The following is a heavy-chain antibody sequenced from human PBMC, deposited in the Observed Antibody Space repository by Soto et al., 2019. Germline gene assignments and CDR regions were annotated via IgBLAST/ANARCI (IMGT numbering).Heavy chain of an antibody. J-gene: IGHJ4*02. V-gene: IGHV4-30-4*01. CDR1: GGSIRRGDSY. D-gene: IGHD2-2*01. Sequence: QVQLQESGPGLVKPSQTLSLTCTVSGGSIRRGDSYWSWIRQPPGKGLEWIGHIYYSGSTYFHPSLKSRVTISVDTSKNQFSLKLSSVTAADTAVYYCARFLIVLRPTALGEGFDYWGQGTLVTVSS. CDR3: ARFLIVLRPTALGEGFDY. CDR2: IYYSGST.